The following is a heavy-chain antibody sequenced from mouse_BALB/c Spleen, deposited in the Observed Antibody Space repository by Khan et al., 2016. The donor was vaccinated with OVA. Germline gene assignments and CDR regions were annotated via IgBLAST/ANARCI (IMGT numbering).Heavy chain of an antibody. CDR1: GFSLSRYN. J-gene: IGHJ4*01. CDR2: IWGGGGT. Sequence: VQLVVSGPGLVAPSQSLSITCTVSGFSLSRYNVHWVRQPPGKGLEWLGMIWGGGGTDYTSALKSRLSISKDDSKRQVFLKMNSLQTDDTAMYYCTRAYYRYDGYYAMDYWGQGTSVTVSS. CDR3: TRAYYRYDGYYAMDY. D-gene: IGHD2-14*01. V-gene: IGHV2-6-4*01.